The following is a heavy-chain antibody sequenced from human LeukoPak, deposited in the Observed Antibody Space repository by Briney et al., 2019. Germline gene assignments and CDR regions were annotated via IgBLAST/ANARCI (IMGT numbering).Heavy chain of an antibody. D-gene: IGHD2-15*01. Sequence: GGSLRLSCAASGFAVSNNYMSWVRQAPGKGLEWVAVIWYDGSNKYYADSVKGRFTISRDNSKNTLYLQMNSLRAEDTAVYYCAREVEEVAALFDYWGQGTLVTVSS. V-gene: IGHV3-33*08. J-gene: IGHJ4*02. CDR2: IWYDGSNK. CDR1: GFAVSNNY. CDR3: AREVEEVAALFDY.